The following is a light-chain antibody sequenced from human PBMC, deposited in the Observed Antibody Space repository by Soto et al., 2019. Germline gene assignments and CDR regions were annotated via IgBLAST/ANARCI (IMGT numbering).Light chain of an antibody. J-gene: IGKJ1*01. Sequence: DIQMTQSPSSLSASVGVRVTITCRASQSISNYLNWYQQKPGKAPKFLIYAATSLQSGVPSRFSGSGSGTDFTLTISSLQREDFATYFCQQGFSSSWTFGQGTKVDI. V-gene: IGKV1-39*01. CDR1: QSISNY. CDR3: QQGFSSSWT. CDR2: AAT.